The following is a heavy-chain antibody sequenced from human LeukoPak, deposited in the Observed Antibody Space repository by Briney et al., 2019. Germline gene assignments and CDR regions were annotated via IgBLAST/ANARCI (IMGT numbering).Heavy chain of an antibody. J-gene: IGHJ5*02. CDR3: ARSHCSSTSCYPDRNWFDP. V-gene: IGHV4-31*03. D-gene: IGHD2-2*01. Sequence: PSETLSLTCTVSGGSISSDGYYWTWIRQHPGKGLEWIGYIYYSGSTYYNPSLKSRLFISADTSENQFSLRLRSVTAADTAVYYCARSHCSSTSCYPDRNWFDPWGQGTLVTVSS. CDR2: IYYSGST. CDR1: GGSISSDGYY.